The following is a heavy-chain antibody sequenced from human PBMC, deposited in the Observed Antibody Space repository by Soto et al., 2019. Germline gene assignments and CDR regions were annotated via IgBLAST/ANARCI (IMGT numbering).Heavy chain of an antibody. J-gene: IGHJ3*02. CDR1: GFTFSSYA. D-gene: IGHD1-26*01. Sequence: GGSLRLSCAASGFTFSSYAMSWVRQAPGKELEWVAAISGGGSTYYADSVKGRLTISRDNSKNTLWLQMNSLRAEDTALYYCAKVVGPTRYDAFDIWGQGTMVTVSS. CDR2: ISGGGST. V-gene: IGHV3-23*01. CDR3: AKVVGPTRYDAFDI.